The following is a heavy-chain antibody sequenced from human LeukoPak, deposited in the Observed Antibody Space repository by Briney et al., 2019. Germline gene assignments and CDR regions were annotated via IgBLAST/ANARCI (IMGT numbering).Heavy chain of an antibody. J-gene: IGHJ3*02. D-gene: IGHD6-19*01. CDR1: GFTFSSYW. V-gene: IGHV3-48*01. CDR2: ISSSSSTI. CDR3: ARALIAVAGTDYAFDI. Sequence: GGSLRLSCAASGFTFSSYWVSWVRQAPGKGLEWVSYISSSSSTIYYADSVKGRFTISRDNAKNSLYLQMNSLRAEDTAVYYCARALIAVAGTDYAFDIWGQGTMVTVSS.